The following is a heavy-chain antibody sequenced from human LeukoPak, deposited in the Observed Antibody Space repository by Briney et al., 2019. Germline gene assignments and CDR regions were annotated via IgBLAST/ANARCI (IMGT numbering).Heavy chain of an antibody. J-gene: IGHJ6*03. V-gene: IGHV4-39*07. D-gene: IGHD3-3*01. CDR3: ARDPYDFWSGPLYYMDV. CDR1: GDSISSSSSY. Sequence: SETLSLTCTVSGDSISSSSSYWGWIRQPPGKGLEWIGSIYHSGSTYYNPSLKSRVTISVDTSKNQFSLKLSSVTAADTAVYYCARDPYDFWSGPLYYMDVWGKGTTVTVSS. CDR2: IYHSGST.